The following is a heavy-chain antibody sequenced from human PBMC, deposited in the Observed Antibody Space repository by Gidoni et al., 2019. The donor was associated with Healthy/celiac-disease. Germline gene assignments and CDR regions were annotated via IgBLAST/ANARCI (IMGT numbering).Heavy chain of an antibody. CDR1: GGSCRGYY. V-gene: IGHV4-34*01. D-gene: IGHD6-19*01. CDR3: ARAEGGAVAGTYFDY. J-gene: IGHJ4*02. Sequence: QVQLQQWGAGLLKPSETLSLTCAVYGGSCRGYYWSWIRQPPGKGLEWRGEINHSGSTNYNPSLKSRVTISVDTSKNQFSLKLSSVTAADTAVYYCARAEGGAVAGTYFDYWGQGTLVAVSS. CDR2: INHSGST.